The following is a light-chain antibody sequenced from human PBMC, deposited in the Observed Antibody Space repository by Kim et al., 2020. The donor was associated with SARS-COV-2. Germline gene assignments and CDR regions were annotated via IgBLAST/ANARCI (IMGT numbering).Light chain of an antibody. CDR3: QQFRHFPPT. V-gene: IGKV1-9*01. Sequence: ASVGDRVTISCRVSQDIDGYLAWYQQKPGKAPQLLIYGASTLQSGVPSRFSGGGSGTEFTVTISSLQPEDFATYYCQQFRHFPPTFGGGTKVDIK. CDR2: GAS. CDR1: QDIDGY. J-gene: IGKJ4*01.